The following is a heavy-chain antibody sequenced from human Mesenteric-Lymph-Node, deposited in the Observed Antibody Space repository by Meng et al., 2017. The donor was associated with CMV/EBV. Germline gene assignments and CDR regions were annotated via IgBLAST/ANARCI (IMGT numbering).Heavy chain of an antibody. Sequence: AASGGSLSGYYWTWIRQAPGKGLEWIGEINHNDNTNYNPSLKSRVTISVDTSKDQFSLKLYSVTAADTAVYYCARDYGSYGSGMLGYWGQGTLVTVSS. J-gene: IGHJ4*02. D-gene: IGHD3-10*01. CDR1: GGSLSGYY. CDR2: INHNDNT. V-gene: IGHV4-34*01. CDR3: ARDYGSYGSGMLGY.